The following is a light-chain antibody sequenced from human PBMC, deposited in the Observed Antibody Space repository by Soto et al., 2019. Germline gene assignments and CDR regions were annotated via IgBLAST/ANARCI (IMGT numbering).Light chain of an antibody. J-gene: IGLJ1*01. CDR2: HVT. V-gene: IGLV2-14*03. Sequence: QSALTQPASVSGSPGQSITISCTGTSSDVGGYNYVSWYQHHPGKAPKLMIYHVTVRPSGVSNRFSGSKSDDTASLTISGLQADDEADYYCASFTSTYSYVFGTGTKLTVL. CDR3: ASFTSTYSYV. CDR1: SSDVGGYNY.